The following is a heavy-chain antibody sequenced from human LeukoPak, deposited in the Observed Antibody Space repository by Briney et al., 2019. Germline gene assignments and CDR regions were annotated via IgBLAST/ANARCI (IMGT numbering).Heavy chain of an antibody. CDR3: AREFYGSGSYYPFDY. V-gene: IGHV4-4*07. J-gene: IGHJ4*02. Sequence: SSETLSLTCTASGGSISTYYWSWIRQPAGKGLEWIGRIYTSGSTNYNPSLKSRVTISVDTSKNQFSLKLSSVTAADTAVYYCAREFYGSGSYYPFDYWGQGTLVTVSS. CDR2: IYTSGST. D-gene: IGHD3-10*01. CDR1: GGSISTYY.